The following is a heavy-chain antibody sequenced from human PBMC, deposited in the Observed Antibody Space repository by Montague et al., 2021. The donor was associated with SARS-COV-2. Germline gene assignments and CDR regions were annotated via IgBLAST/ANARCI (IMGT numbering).Heavy chain of an antibody. CDR1: GGSISRHY. J-gene: IGHJ6*02. Sequence: SETLSLTCSVSGGSISRHYWSWIRQPPGKGLEWIGYIYSSGSTNYNPSLQSRLTMSVDTSKNQFSLKLSSVTAADTAVYYCARVLRSCTNGVCQTYYYYGLDVWGQGTTVTVSS. V-gene: IGHV4-59*11. CDR2: IYSSGST. CDR3: ARVLRSCTNGVCQTYYYYGLDV. D-gene: IGHD2-8*01.